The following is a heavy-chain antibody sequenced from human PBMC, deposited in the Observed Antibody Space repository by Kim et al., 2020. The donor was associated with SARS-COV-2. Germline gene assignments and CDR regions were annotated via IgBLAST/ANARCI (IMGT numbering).Heavy chain of an antibody. CDR3: ARLAFHVLGGYYNRHFDY. CDR2: YSYNGGS. Sequence: SETLSHTCTVSGGSMNSDSESYYWAWIRQTPGNGLEWIGTYSYNGGSFYSPPLKSRLTISVDTSKNQFSLKLASVTATDTAKYYCARLAFHVLGGYYNRHFDYWGQGALVTVAS. J-gene: IGHJ4*02. D-gene: IGHD3-10*01. CDR1: GGSMNSDSESYY. V-gene: IGHV4-39*01.